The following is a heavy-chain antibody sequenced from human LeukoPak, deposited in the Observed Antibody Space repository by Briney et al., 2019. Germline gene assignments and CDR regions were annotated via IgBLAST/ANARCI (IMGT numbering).Heavy chain of an antibody. V-gene: IGHV1-46*01. CDR1: GRTFTSYY. CDR2: INPSGGST. Sequence: ASVKVFCKASGRTFTSYYMHWVRQAPGQGLEWMGIINPSGGSTSYAQKFQGRVTMTRDMSTSTVYMELSSLRSEDTAVYYCARDIAVAGLEGGFDYWGQGTLVTVSS. D-gene: IGHD6-19*01. J-gene: IGHJ4*02. CDR3: ARDIAVAGLEGGFDY.